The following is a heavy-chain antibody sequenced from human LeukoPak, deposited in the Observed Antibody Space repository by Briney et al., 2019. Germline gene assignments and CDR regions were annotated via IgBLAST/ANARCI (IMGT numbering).Heavy chain of an antibody. J-gene: IGHJ3*02. CDR3: AKVLIAAAGRGAFDI. CDR1: GFTFDDYA. CDR2: ISWNSGSI. V-gene: IGHV3-9*01. D-gene: IGHD6-13*01. Sequence: GRSLRLSCAASGFTFDDYAMHWVRQAPGKGLEWVSGISWNSGSIGYADSVKGRFTISRDNAKNSLYLQMNSLRAEDTALYYCAKVLIAAAGRGAFDIWGQGTMVTVSS.